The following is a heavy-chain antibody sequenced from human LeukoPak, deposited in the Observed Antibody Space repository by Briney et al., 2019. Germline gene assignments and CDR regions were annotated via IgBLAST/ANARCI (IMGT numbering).Heavy chain of an antibody. CDR3: AREVRGLNYYYYYMDV. Sequence: GGSLRLSCAASGFTFSSYAMHWVRQAPGKGLEYVSAISSNGGSTYYATSVKGRFTISRDNSKNTLYLQMGSLRAEDMAVYYCAREVRGLNYYYYYMDVWGKGTTVTISS. J-gene: IGHJ6*03. CDR2: ISSNGGST. CDR1: GFTFSSYA. V-gene: IGHV3-64*01. D-gene: IGHD3-10*01.